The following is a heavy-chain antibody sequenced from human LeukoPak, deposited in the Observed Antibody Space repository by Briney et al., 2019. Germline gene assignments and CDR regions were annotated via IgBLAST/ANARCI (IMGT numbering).Heavy chain of an antibody. V-gene: IGHV3-30*02. J-gene: IGHJ4*02. CDR1: GFIFSNYG. D-gene: IGHD7-27*01. CDR2: IRYDGSDK. CDR3: AKDLGNWGYFDY. Sequence: GGSLRLSCAASGFIFSNYGMHWVRQAPGKGLEWVAFIRYDGSDKYYADSVRGRFTISRDNSKNTLYLQMNSLRVEDTAVYYCAKDLGNWGYFDYWGQGALVTVSS.